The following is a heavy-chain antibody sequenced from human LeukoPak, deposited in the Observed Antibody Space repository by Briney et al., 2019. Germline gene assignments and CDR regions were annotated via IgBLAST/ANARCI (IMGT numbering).Heavy chain of an antibody. D-gene: IGHD4-11*01. Sequence: GGSLRLSWAASGFTFSSYAMHWVRQAPGKGLEWVAVISYDGSNKYYADSVKGRFTISRDNSTNTLYLQMNSLRAEDTAVYYCAKGTRQSYYYYYYMDVWGKGTTVTVSS. CDR1: GFTFSSYA. CDR2: ISYDGSNK. CDR3: AKGTRQSYYYYYYMDV. V-gene: IGHV3-30*07. J-gene: IGHJ6*03.